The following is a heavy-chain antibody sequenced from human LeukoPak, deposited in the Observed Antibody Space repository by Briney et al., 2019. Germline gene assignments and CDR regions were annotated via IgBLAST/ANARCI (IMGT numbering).Heavy chain of an antibody. CDR3: ARQTGSGLFTLP. CDR1: GYSISSGYY. V-gene: IGHV4-38-2*02. CDR2: IYHSGST. J-gene: IGHJ4*02. Sequence: ASETLSLTCTVSGYSISSGYYWGWIRQPPGKGLEWIGSIYHSGSTYYNPSLKSRVTISVDTSKNQFSLKLSSVTATDTAMYYCARQTGSGLFTLPGGQGTLVTVSS. D-gene: IGHD3/OR15-3a*01.